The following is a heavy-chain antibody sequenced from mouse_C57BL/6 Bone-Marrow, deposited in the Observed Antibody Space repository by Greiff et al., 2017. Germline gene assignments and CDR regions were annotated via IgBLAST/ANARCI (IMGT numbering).Heavy chain of an antibody. CDR3: TSFLDYAMDY. CDR2: IDPENGDT. D-gene: IGHD1-2*01. J-gene: IGHJ4*01. V-gene: IGHV14-4*01. Sequence: VHVKQSGAELVRPGASVKLSCTASGFNIKDDYMHWVKQRPEQGLEWIGWIDPENGDTEYASKFQGKATITADTSSNTAYLQPSSLTSEDTAVYYCTSFLDYAMDYWGQGTSVTVSS. CDR1: GFNIKDDY.